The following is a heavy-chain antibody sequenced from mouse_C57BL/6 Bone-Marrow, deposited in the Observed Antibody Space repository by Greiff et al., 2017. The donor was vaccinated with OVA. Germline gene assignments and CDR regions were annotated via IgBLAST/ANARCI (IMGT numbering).Heavy chain of an antibody. CDR3: ARDYGSSNYFDY. Sequence: QVQLKQPGAELVKPGASVKLSCKASGYTFTSYWMHWVKQRPGQGLEWIGMIHPNSGSTNYNEKFKSKATLTVDKSSSTAYMQLSSLTSEDSAVYYCARDYGSSNYFDYWGQGTTLTVSS. D-gene: IGHD1-1*01. CDR2: IHPNSGST. J-gene: IGHJ2*01. CDR1: GYTFTSYW. V-gene: IGHV1-64*01.